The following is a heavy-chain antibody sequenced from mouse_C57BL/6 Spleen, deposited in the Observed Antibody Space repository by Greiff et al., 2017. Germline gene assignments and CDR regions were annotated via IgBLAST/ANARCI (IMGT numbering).Heavy chain of an antibody. D-gene: IGHD2-4*01. CDR1: GYTFTSYG. CDR3: AFYYDLYFEG. CDR2: IYPRSGNT. J-gene: IGHJ1*03. V-gene: IGHV1-81*01. Sequence: VQLKESGAELARPGASVSLSCKASGYTFTSYGISWVKQRTGQGLEWIGEIYPRSGNTYYTEKFKGKATLTADKSSSTAYMELRSLTSEDSAVYFCAFYYDLYFEGWGTGTTVTVAS.